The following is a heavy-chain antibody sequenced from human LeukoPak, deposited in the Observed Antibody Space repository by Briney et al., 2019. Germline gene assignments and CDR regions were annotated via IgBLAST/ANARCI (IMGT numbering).Heavy chain of an antibody. CDR2: IYYSGST. V-gene: IGHV4-39*01. Sequence: PSETLSLTCTVSGGSISSSSYYWGWIRQPPGKGLEWIGSIYYSGSTYYNPSLKSRVTISVGTSKNQFSLKLSSVTAADTSVYYCARISTRGYYYYIDVWGKGTTVTVSS. CDR3: ARISTRGYYYYIDV. J-gene: IGHJ6*03. CDR1: GGSISSSSYY. D-gene: IGHD2-2*01.